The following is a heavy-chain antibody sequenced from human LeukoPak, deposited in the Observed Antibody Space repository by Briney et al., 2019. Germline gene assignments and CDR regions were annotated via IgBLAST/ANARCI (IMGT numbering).Heavy chain of an antibody. CDR3: ARNWGLAQGYFDY. J-gene: IGHJ4*02. CDR1: GYTFTSYD. CDR2: MNPNSGNT. V-gene: IGHV1-8*01. D-gene: IGHD7-27*01. Sequence: GASVKVSCKASGYTFTSYDINWVRQATGQGLEWMGWMNPNSGNTGYAQEFQGRVTMTRNTSISTAYMELSSLRSEDTAVYYCARNWGLAQGYFDYWGQGTLVTVSS.